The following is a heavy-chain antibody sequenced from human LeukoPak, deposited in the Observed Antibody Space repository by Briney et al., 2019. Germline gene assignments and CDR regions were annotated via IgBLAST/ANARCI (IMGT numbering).Heavy chain of an antibody. CDR2: IYSGGAT. Sequence: PGGSLRLSCAASGFSVSGNYMSWVRQAPGKGLEWVSAIYSGGATYYTDSVKGRFTMSRHTSKNTLDLQMNSLRVEDTAVYYCARWKMEGIVVDVFDIWGQGTRVTVS. J-gene: IGHJ3*02. D-gene: IGHD3-22*01. CDR3: ARWKMEGIVVDVFDI. CDR1: GFSVSGNY. V-gene: IGHV3-53*04.